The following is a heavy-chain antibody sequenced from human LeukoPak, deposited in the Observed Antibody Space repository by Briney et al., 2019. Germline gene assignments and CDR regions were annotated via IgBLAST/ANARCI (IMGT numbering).Heavy chain of an antibody. CDR3: AREGEEGFPSAFDI. CDR1: GFTFSSYS. Sequence: PGGSLRLSCAASGFTFSSYSMNWVRQAPGKGLEWVSSISSSSSYIYYADSVEGRFTISRDNAKNSLYLQMNSLRAEDTAVYYCAREGEEGFPSAFDIWGQGTMVTVSS. J-gene: IGHJ3*02. D-gene: IGHD3-16*01. CDR2: ISSSSSYI. V-gene: IGHV3-21*01.